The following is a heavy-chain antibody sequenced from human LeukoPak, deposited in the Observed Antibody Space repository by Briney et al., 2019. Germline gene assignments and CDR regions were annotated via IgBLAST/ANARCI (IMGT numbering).Heavy chain of an antibody. D-gene: IGHD5-24*01. CDR3: ARDRSDGNYYMVV. CDR2: IYGGGST. V-gene: IGHV3-53*01. Sequence: PGGSLRLSCAASGFTVSRNYMSWVRQAPGKGLEWFSVIYGGGSTSYADSVKGRFIISRDNSKNALYLQMNSLRADDTAVYYCARDRSDGNYYMVVWGKGTTVIVSS. CDR1: GFTVSRNY. J-gene: IGHJ6*03.